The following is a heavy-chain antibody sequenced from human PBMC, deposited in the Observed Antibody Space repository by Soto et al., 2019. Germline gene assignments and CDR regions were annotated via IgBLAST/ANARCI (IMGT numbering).Heavy chain of an antibody. D-gene: IGHD6-6*01. Sequence: ASVKVSCKASGYTFTSYGISWVRQAPGQGLEWMGWISAYNGNTNYAQKLQGRVTMTTDTSTSTAYMELRSLRSDDTAVYYCARDLRYSNSSHGENWFDPWGQGTLVTVSS. CDR1: GYTFTSYG. V-gene: IGHV1-18*01. CDR3: ARDLRYSNSSHGENWFDP. CDR2: ISAYNGNT. J-gene: IGHJ5*02.